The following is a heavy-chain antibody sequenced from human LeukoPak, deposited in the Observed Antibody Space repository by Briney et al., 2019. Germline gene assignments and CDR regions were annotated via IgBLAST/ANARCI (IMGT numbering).Heavy chain of an antibody. V-gene: IGHV3-13*01. CDR1: GFTFSAYD. J-gene: IGHJ2*01. CDR2: IGRRGDT. D-gene: IGHD3-10*01. CDR3: ARALVHTFSSGWYFDL. Sequence: GGSLRLSCAVSGFTFSAYDMHWVRQPAGEGLEWVSAIGRRGDTYYTDSVKGRFSIFREDAANSLSLQMNSLRAADTAVYYCARALVHTFSSGWYFDLWGRGTLVTVSS.